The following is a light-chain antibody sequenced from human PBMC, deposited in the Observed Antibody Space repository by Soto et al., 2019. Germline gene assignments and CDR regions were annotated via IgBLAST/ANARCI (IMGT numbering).Light chain of an antibody. CDR3: QHYNSYSEA. CDR2: DAS. V-gene: IGKV1-5*01. CDR1: QTISSW. J-gene: IGKJ1*01. Sequence: EIQINQSPSTLSSSIGDRVTISCRASQTISSWLAWYQQKPGKAPDLLIYDASRLAGGVPSRFSGSGSGTEFTLTISSLQPDDFATYYCQHYNSYSEAFGQGTKVDIK.